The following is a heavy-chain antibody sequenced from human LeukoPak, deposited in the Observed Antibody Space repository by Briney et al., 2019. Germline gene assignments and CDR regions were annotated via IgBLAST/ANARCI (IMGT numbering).Heavy chain of an antibody. CDR2: IYSGGST. CDR1: GFTVSSNY. V-gene: IGHV3-53*01. CDR3: ARKGRSGYDSRYFDY. J-gene: IGHJ4*02. D-gene: IGHD5-12*01. Sequence: GGSLRLSCAASGFTVSSNYMSWVRQAPGKGLEWVSVIYSGGSTYYADSVKGRFTISRDNSKNTLYLQMNSLRAEDTAVYYCARKGRSGYDSRYFDYWGQGTLVTVSS.